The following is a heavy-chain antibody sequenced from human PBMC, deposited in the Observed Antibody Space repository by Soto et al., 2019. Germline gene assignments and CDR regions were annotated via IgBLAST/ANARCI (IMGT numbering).Heavy chain of an antibody. CDR1: GFTFGDYY. D-gene: IGHD6-13*01. CDR3: ARDLRAVGMASRFDP. Sequence: QVQLVESGGGLVKPGGSPRLSCAASGFTFGDYYMTWIRQAPGKGLEWVSFIGNRGTGIYYADSVKGRFTIFRDKAKNSLYLQMNSLRAEDTAMYYCARDLRAVGMASRFDPWGQGTLVTVSS. J-gene: IGHJ5*02. V-gene: IGHV3-11*01. CDR2: IGNRGTGI.